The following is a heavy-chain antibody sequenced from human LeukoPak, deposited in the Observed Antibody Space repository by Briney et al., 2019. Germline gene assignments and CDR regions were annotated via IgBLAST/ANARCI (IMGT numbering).Heavy chain of an antibody. CDR1: GDSISSGSYF. J-gene: IGHJ6*03. Sequence: PSETLSLTCTVSGDSISSGSYFWSWIRQPAGKGLEWIGRIYTSGSTNYSPSLKSRVTISVDTSKNQFSLKLSSVTAADTAVYYCARVSVAGTMSYYYMDVWGKGTTVTISS. CDR3: ARVSVAGTMSYYYMDV. V-gene: IGHV4-61*02. D-gene: IGHD6-19*01. CDR2: IYTSGST.